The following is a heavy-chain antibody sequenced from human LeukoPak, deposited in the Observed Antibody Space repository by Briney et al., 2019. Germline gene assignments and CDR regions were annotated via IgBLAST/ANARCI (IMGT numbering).Heavy chain of an antibody. V-gene: IGHV3-33*01. CDR3: ARVMGAPTKDFFDW. CDR1: GFAFSIDG. Sequence: PGGSLSLLCAASGFAFSIDGMHWVPQAPGKGPERVGAAWNAGSNNLYAVSVKGRFTNSSDSYKNMLYLQMNSLRAEDTAVYYCARVMGAPTKDFFDWWGQGTLVIVSS. J-gene: IGHJ4*02. D-gene: IGHD3-10*01. CDR2: AWNAGSNN.